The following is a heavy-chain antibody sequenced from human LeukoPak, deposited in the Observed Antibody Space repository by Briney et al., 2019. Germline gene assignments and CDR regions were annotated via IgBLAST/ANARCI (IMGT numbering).Heavy chain of an antibody. J-gene: IGHJ3*02. CDR3: ARVREMATIRVLDAFDI. D-gene: IGHD5-24*01. V-gene: IGHV1-46*01. CDR1: GYTFTSYY. CDR2: INPSGGST. Sequence: RWASVKVSCKASGYTFTSYYMHWVRQAPGQGLEWMGIINPSGGSTNYAQKFQGRVTITADKSTSTAYMELSSLRSEDTAVYYCARVREMATIRVLDAFDIWGQGTMVTVSS.